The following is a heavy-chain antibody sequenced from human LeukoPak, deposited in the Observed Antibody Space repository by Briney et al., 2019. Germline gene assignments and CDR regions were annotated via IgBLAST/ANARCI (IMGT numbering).Heavy chain of an antibody. Sequence: SETLSLTCTVSGGSISSYYWSWIRQPPGKGLEWIGYIYYSGSTNYNPSLKSRVTISVDTSKNQFSLKLSSVTAADTAVYYCARHGPHYYGSGSYYKIDAFDIWGQGTMVTVSS. D-gene: IGHD3-10*01. CDR2: IYYSGST. J-gene: IGHJ3*02. V-gene: IGHV4-59*08. CDR3: ARHGPHYYGSGSYYKIDAFDI. CDR1: GGSISSYY.